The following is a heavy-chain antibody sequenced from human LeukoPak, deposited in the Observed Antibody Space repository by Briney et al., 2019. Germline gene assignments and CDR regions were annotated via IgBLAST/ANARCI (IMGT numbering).Heavy chain of an antibody. CDR2: IYYSGST. CDR3: ARGYSSSSGEYYYYYGMDV. CDR1: GVSIRSYY. D-gene: IGHD6-13*01. J-gene: IGHJ6*04. V-gene: IGHV4-59*01. Sequence: SVTLSLTCTVSGVSIRSYYWIWMRQPPGKGLEWIGYIYYSGSTNYNPSLKSRVTISVDTSKNQFSLKLSSVTAADTAVYYCARGYSSSSGEYYYYYGMDVWGKGTTVTVSS.